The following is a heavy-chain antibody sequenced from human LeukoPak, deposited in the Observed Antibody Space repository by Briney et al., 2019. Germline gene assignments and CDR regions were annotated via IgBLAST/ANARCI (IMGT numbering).Heavy chain of an antibody. CDR3: ARDYRGYDSSGYYYPSDY. Sequence: GASVKVSCKASGYTFTGYYMHWVRQAPGQGLEWMGWMNPNSGGTNYAQKFQGRVTMTRDTSISTAYVELSRLRSDDTAVYYCARDYRGYDSSGYYYPSDYWGQGTLVTVSS. J-gene: IGHJ4*02. CDR2: MNPNSGGT. D-gene: IGHD3-22*01. V-gene: IGHV1-2*02. CDR1: GYTFTGYY.